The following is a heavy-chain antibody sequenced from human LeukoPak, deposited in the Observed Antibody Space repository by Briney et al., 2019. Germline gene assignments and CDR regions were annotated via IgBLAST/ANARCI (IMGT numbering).Heavy chain of an antibody. Sequence: SVKVSCTASGGTFSSYAISWVRQAPGQGLEWMGGIIPIFGTANYAQKFQGRVTITADESTSTAYMELSSLRSEDTAVYYCASILEGYSYGKGRFDYWGQGTLVTVSS. D-gene: IGHD5-18*01. CDR3: ASILEGYSYGKGRFDY. J-gene: IGHJ4*02. V-gene: IGHV1-69*13. CDR1: GGTFSSYA. CDR2: IIPIFGTA.